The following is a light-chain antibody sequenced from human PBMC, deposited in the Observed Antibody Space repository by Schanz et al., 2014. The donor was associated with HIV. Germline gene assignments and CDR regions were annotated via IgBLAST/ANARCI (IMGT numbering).Light chain of an antibody. J-gene: IGKJ5*01. CDR1: QSISNN. CDR2: GAS. Sequence: EIVMTQSPATLSVSPGERATLSCRASQSISNNLAWYQQKPGQPPRLLIYGASTRATGLPARFSGSGSGTEFTLTISSLQSEDFAVYYCQQRSNWPITFGQGTRLEIK. CDR3: QQRSNWPIT. V-gene: IGKV3-15*01.